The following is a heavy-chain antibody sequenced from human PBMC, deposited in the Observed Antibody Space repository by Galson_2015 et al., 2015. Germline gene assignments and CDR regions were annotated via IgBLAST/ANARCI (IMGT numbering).Heavy chain of an antibody. J-gene: IGHJ4*02. D-gene: IGHD3-10*01. CDR3: AKGGDYYGSGSYRAPDY. CDR1: GFTFSSYA. V-gene: IGHV3-23*01. CDR2: ISGSGGST. Sequence: SLRLSCAASGFTFSSYAMSWVRQAPGKGLEWVSAISGSGGSTYYADSVKGRFTISRDNSKNTLYLQMNSLRAEDTAVYYCAKGGDYYGSGSYRAPDYWGQGTLGTVSS.